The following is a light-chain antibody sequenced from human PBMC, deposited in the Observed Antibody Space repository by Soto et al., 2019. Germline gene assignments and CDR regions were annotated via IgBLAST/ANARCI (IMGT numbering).Light chain of an antibody. CDR3: QQYNSYPYT. V-gene: IGKV1-5*03. J-gene: IGKJ2*01. CDR2: KAS. Sequence: DIQMTQSPSTLSASVGDRVTITCRASQSISSWLAWYQQKPGKAPKLLIYKASSLESGVPSRFSGSGSGTEFTLTMSSLQPDDFATYYCQQYNSYPYTFGQGTKLEIK. CDR1: QSISSW.